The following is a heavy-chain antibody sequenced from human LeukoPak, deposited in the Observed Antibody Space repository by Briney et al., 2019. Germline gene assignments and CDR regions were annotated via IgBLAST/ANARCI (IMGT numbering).Heavy chain of an antibody. Sequence: GGSLRLSCAASGFTFSSYSMNWVRQAPGKGLEWVSYISSSSSTIYYADSVKGRFTISRDNAKNSLYLQMSSLRAEDTAVYYCARLTGRDYYYYYMDVWGKGTTVTVSS. J-gene: IGHJ6*03. D-gene: IGHD7-27*01. CDR1: GFTFSSYS. CDR3: ARLTGRDYYYYYMDV. V-gene: IGHV3-48*01. CDR2: ISSSSSTI.